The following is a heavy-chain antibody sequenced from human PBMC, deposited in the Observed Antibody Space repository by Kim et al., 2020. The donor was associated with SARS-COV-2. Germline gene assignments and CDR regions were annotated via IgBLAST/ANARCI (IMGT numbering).Heavy chain of an antibody. J-gene: IGHJ5*02. Sequence: KFQGRVTMTEDTSTDTAYMELSSLRSDDTAVYYCATRPLPYILTGYPFDPWGQGTLVTVSS. V-gene: IGHV1-24*01. D-gene: IGHD3-9*01. CDR3: ATRPLPYILTGYPFDP.